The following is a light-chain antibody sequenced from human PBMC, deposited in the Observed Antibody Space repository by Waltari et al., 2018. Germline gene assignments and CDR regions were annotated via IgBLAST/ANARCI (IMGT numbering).Light chain of an antibody. J-gene: IGKJ1*01. V-gene: IGKV3-20*01. CDR2: GAS. CDR1: QSVGRA. Sequence: EIELTQSPVTLSLSPGERATLSCWASQSVGRALAWYQQKPGQAPRLLVYGASIRAAGIPDRFSGSGSGTDFSLTINRLEPEDFTVYYCQHYVRLPVTFGQGTKVELK. CDR3: QHYVRLPVT.